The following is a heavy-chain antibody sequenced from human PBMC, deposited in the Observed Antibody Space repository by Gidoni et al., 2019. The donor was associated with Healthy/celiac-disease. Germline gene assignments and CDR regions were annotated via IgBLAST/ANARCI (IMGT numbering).Heavy chain of an antibody. V-gene: IGHV4-39*01. J-gene: IGHJ5*02. Sequence: QLQLQESGPGLVKPSETLSLTCTVSGGPISSSSYYWGWIRQPPGKGLEWIGSVYSSGSTYYNPSLKSRVTISVDTSKNQFSLKLSSVTAADTAVYYCARHRIGAANWFDPWGQGTLVTVSS. CDR1: GGPISSSSYY. CDR2: VYSSGST. CDR3: ARHRIGAANWFDP. D-gene: IGHD3-16*01.